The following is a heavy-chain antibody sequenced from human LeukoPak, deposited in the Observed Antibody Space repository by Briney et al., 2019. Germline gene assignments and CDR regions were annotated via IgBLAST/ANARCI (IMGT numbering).Heavy chain of an antibody. Sequence: KPGGSLRLSCAASGFTFSSYSMNWVRQAPGKGLEWVSSISSSSSYIYYADSVKGRFTISRDNAKNSLYLQMNSLRAEDTAVYYCASAGSSWYYFDYWGQGTLVTVSS. D-gene: IGHD6-13*01. V-gene: IGHV3-21*01. CDR2: ISSSSSYI. CDR3: ASAGSSWYYFDY. J-gene: IGHJ4*02. CDR1: GFTFSSYS.